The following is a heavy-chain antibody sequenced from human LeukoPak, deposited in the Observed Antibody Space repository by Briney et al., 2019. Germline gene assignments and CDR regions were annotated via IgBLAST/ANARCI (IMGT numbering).Heavy chain of an antibody. D-gene: IGHD1-26*01. CDR1: GGSFSGYY. V-gene: IGHV4-34*01. J-gene: IGHJ2*01. Sequence: SETLSLSCAVYGGSFSGYYWSWIRQPPGKGLEWIGEINHSGSTNYNPSLKSRVTISVDTSKNQFSLKLSSVTAADTAVYYCARRTVSGSYSRSEWYFDLWGRGTLVTVSS. CDR2: INHSGST. CDR3: ARRTVSGSYSRSEWYFDL.